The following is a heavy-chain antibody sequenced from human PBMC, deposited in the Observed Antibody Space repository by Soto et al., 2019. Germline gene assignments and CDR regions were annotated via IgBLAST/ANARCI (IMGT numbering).Heavy chain of an antibody. CDR3: ARDPHEFWTSYWFDP. V-gene: IGHV1-18*01. CDR1: GYTFNTYG. CDR2: ISAYDGKT. Sequence: ASVKVSCKASGYTFNTYGINWVRQAPGQGLELMGWISAYDGKTTYAEKFQGRVTMTTDTSTSTAYMELRSLRSDDTAIYYCARDPHEFWTSYWFDPWGQGTPVTV. D-gene: IGHD3-3*01. J-gene: IGHJ5*02.